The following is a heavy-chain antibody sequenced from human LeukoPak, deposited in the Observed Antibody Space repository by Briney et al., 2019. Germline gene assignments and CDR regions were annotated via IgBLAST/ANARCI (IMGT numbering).Heavy chain of an antibody. CDR1: GGSFSGYY. CDR2: INHSGST. D-gene: IGHD2-15*01. CDR3: ARSGGRYCSGGSCYDQLDY. Sequence: SETLSLTCAVYGGSFSGYYWSWIRQPPGKGLEWIGEINHSGSTNYNPSLKSRVTISVDTSKNQFSLKLSSVTAADTAVYYCARSGGRYCSGGSCYDQLDYWGQGTLVTVSS. J-gene: IGHJ4*02. V-gene: IGHV4-34*01.